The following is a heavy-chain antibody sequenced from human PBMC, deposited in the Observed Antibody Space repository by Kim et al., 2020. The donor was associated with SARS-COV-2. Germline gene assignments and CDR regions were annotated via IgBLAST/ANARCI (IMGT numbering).Heavy chain of an antibody. V-gene: IGHV3-23*01. CDR2: LSGSGANT. J-gene: IGHJ4*02. D-gene: IGHD3-22*01. Sequence: LSLTCAASGFPFSSYALSWVRQAPGKGLEWVSGLSGSGANTYYAASVEGRFTISRDNSKSMLYLWMTSLKGEDMAVYYCAKGEQTVLYYDRGYDSWGQGTLVTVSS. CDR3: AKGEQTVLYYDRGYDS. CDR1: GFPFSSYA.